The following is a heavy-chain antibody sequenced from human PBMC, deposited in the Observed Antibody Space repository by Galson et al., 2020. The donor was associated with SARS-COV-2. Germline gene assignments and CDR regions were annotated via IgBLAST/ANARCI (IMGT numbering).Heavy chain of an antibody. CDR1: GFSFSKAW. V-gene: IGHV3-15*01. J-gene: IGHJ4*02. D-gene: IGHD1-26*01. Sequence: EGYLRLSCVGSGFSFSKAWMTWVRQAPGKGLEWVGRIRSRIDGGTADYAAPVKGRFTISRDDSKNTVYLQISDLKTEDTAVYYCTSIKWDLIYWGQGTLVTVSS. CDR2: IRSRIDGGTA. CDR3: TSIKWDLIY.